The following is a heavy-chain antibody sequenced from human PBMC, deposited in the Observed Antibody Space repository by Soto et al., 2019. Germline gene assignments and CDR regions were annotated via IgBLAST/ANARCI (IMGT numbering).Heavy chain of an antibody. J-gene: IGHJ2*01. V-gene: IGHV3-9*01. Sequence: EVQLVESGGGLEQPGRSLRLSCAASGFSFEAYAMHWVRQVPGKGLEWVSGLSWNSGNIGYVDSVKGRFTISRDNAKNSLYLQMNSLGVEDTALYYCAKAPQWAGYWYFDLWGRGTLVTVSS. D-gene: IGHD1-26*01. CDR2: LSWNSGNI. CDR1: GFSFEAYA. CDR3: AKAPQWAGYWYFDL.